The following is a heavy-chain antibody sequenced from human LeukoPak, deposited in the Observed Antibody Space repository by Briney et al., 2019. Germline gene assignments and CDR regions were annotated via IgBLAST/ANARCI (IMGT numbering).Heavy chain of an antibody. CDR1: GYTFSSYE. Sequence: GGSLRLSCAASGYTFSSYEMNWVRQAPGKGLEWVSYISSSGSTIYYADSVKGRFTISRDNAKNSLYLQMNSLRAEDTAVYYCARDRLHYGEYEKTFDYWGQGTLVSVSS. CDR2: ISSSGSTI. J-gene: IGHJ4*02. D-gene: IGHD4-17*01. V-gene: IGHV3-48*03. CDR3: ARDRLHYGEYEKTFDY.